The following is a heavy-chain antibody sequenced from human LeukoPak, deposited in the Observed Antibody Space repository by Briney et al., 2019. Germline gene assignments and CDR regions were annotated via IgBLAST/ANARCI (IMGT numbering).Heavy chain of an antibody. CDR2: LNHSGCT. CDR1: GGSFSGYY. Sequence: SETLSLICAVYGGSFSGYYWGWIRQPPGKGLECVGELNHSGCTTFSPSLKRRVTISVGPSKDQFSLRLGSVAAGGTAGYFCAGGFSHWGQGTLVTVPS. V-gene: IGHV4-34*01. CDR3: AGGFSH. J-gene: IGHJ4*02.